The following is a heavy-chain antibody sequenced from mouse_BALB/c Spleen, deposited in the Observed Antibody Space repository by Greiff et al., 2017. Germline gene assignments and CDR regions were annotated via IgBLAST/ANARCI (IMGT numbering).Heavy chain of an antibody. V-gene: IGHV3-8*02. CDR3: ARYGELPYYFED. Sequence: VQLQQSGPSLVKPSQTLSLTCSVTGDSITSGYWNWIRKFPGNKLEYMGYISYSGSTYYNPSLKSRISITRDTSKNQYYLQLNSVTTEDTATYYCARYGELPYYFEDWGQGTTLTVSS. J-gene: IGHJ2*01. CDR2: ISYSGST. D-gene: IGHD2-1*01. CDR1: GDSITSGY.